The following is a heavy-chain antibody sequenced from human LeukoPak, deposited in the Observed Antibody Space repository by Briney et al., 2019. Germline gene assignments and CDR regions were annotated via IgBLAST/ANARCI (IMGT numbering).Heavy chain of an antibody. D-gene: IGHD1-14*01. CDR3: ASLGGNYFDY. V-gene: IGHV3-33*01. CDR2: IWYDGSNK. J-gene: IGHJ4*02. CDR1: GFTFSSLG. Sequence: GGSLRLSCEASGFTFSSLGMHWVRQAPGKGLEWVAVIWYDGSNKYYADSVKGRFTISRDNSKNTLYLQMNSLRAEDTAVYYCASLGGNYFDYWGQGTLVTVSS.